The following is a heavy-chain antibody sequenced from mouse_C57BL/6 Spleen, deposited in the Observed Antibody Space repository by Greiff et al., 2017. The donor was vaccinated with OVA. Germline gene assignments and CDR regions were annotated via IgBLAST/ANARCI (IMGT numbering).Heavy chain of an antibody. CDR1: GYTFTSYW. CDR2: IHPSDSDT. Sequence: QVQLQQPGAELVKPGASVKVSCKASGYTFTSYWMHWVKQRPGQGLEWIGRIHPSDSDTNYNQKFKGKATLTVDKSSSTAYMQLSSLPSEDTAVYYCLLWLRRDYFDYWGQGTTLTVSS. V-gene: IGHV1-74*01. CDR3: LLWLRRDYFDY. J-gene: IGHJ2*01. D-gene: IGHD2-2*01.